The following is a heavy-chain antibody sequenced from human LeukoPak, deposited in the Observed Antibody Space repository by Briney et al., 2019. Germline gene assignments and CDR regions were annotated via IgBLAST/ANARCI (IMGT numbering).Heavy chain of an antibody. Sequence: PSETLSLTCTVSGYSISSGYFWGWIRQPPGKGLEWIGSIYHSGSTSYNPSLKSRVTISVDTSKNQFSLKLSSVTAADTAVYYCARLPTITFFDYWGQGTLVTVSS. CDR1: GYSISSGYF. CDR3: ARLPTITFFDY. D-gene: IGHD5-12*01. CDR2: IYHSGST. V-gene: IGHV4-38-2*02. J-gene: IGHJ4*02.